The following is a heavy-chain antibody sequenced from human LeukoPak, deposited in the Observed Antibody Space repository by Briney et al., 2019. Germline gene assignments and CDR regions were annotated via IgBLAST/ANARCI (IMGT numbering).Heavy chain of an antibody. CDR1: GGSISSSSYY. Sequence: PSETLSLTCTVSGGSISSSSYYWGWIRQPPGKGLEWIGSIYYSGSTYYNPSPKSRVTISVDTSKNQFSLKLSSVTAADTAVYYCARQRIVGARTIDYWGQGTLVTVSS. V-gene: IGHV4-39*01. CDR2: IYYSGST. J-gene: IGHJ4*02. D-gene: IGHD1-26*01. CDR3: ARQRIVGARTIDY.